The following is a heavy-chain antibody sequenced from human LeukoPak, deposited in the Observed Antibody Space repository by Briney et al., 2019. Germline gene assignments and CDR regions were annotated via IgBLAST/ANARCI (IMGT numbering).Heavy chain of an antibody. CDR1: GGSISSYY. CDR3: ARLSRSSSAGFDY. CDR2: MYYSWSS. D-gene: IGHD6-6*01. Sequence: SETLPLTCTVSGGSISSYYWNWIRHPPAQGLEWLGYMYYSWSSNYNPSLKSRVTISVDTSKNQFSMKLTTAAAADTAVYFSARLSRSSSAGFDYWGQGILVTVSS. V-gene: IGHV4-59*13. J-gene: IGHJ4*02.